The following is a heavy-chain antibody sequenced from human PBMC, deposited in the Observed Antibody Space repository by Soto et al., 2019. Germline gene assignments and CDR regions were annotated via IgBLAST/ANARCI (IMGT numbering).Heavy chain of an antibody. V-gene: IGHV4-59*01. CDR3: ARDGDGRMTKKPYYYNGMDV. CDR2: VFYTGRA. CDR1: GGSLGSYY. D-gene: IGHD2-21*02. Sequence: PXETLSVCCTVSGGSLGSYYWSWIRQPPGKGLEWIGYVFYTGRANYNASLKSRVGISLDTSNYQFSLKLSSVTAADTAVYYCARDGDGRMTKKPYYYNGMDVWGPGTTVTVSS. J-gene: IGHJ6*02.